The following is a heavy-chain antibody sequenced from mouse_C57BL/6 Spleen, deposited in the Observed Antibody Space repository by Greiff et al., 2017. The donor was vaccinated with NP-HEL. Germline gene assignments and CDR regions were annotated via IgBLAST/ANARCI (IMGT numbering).Heavy chain of an antibody. Sequence: DVMLVESGGGLVKPGGSLKLSCAASGFTFSDYGMHWVRQAPEKGLEWVAYISSGSSTIYYADTVKGRFTISRDNAKNTLFLQMTSLRSEDTAMYYCARRNYGSGYWYFDVWGTGTTVTVSS. CDR1: GFTFSDYG. D-gene: IGHD1-1*01. CDR2: ISSGSSTI. V-gene: IGHV5-17*01. CDR3: ARRNYGSGYWYFDV. J-gene: IGHJ1*03.